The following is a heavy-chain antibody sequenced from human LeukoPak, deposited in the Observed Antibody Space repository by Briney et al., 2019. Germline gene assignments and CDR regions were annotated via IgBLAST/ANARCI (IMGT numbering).Heavy chain of an antibody. CDR3: ARDLIYGSGGGNDY. V-gene: IGHV3-7*04. CDR2: IKQDGSEK. CDR1: GFTFSSYW. D-gene: IGHD3-10*01. Sequence: GGSLRLSCTASGFTFSSYWMSWVRQAPGKGLEWVANIKQDGSEKYYVDSVKGRFTISRDNAKNSLYLQMNSLRAEDTAVYYCARDLIYGSGGGNDYWGQGTLVTVSS. J-gene: IGHJ4*02.